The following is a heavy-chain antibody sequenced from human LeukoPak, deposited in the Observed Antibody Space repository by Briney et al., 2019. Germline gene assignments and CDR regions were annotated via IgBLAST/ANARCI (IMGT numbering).Heavy chain of an antibody. J-gene: IGHJ5*02. CDR2: ISYDGSNE. Sequence: GGSLRLSCAASGFTFSSYVMHWVRQAPGKGLEWVAIISYDGSNEYYADSVKGRFTISRDNSKNTLYLQMNSLRAEDTAVYYCAKAVDTATWYNWFDPWGQRTLVTVSS. V-gene: IGHV3-30*04. CDR1: GFTFSSYV. D-gene: IGHD5-18*01. CDR3: AKAVDTATWYNWFDP.